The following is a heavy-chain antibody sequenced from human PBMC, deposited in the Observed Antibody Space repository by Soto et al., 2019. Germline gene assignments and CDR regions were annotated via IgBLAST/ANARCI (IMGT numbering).Heavy chain of an antibody. V-gene: IGHV3-30*03. Sequence: QVQLAESGGGVVQPGRSLRLSCAASGFTFSSYGMHWVRQAPGKGLEWVAGISYDGSNKYYADSVKGRLTISRDNSKNTLYLQMISLRAEATDVYYCYSRDGYDYSVYWGQGTLVIVSS. CDR1: GFTFSSYG. J-gene: IGHJ4*02. D-gene: IGHD5-12*01. CDR3: YSRDGYDYSVY. CDR2: ISYDGSNK.